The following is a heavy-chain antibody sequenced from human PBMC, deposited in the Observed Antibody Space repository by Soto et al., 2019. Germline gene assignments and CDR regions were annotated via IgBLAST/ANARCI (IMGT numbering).Heavy chain of an antibody. V-gene: IGHV4-59*01. D-gene: IGHD4-17*01. J-gene: IGHJ2*01. CDR3: ARSPLLYGDYASWYFDL. CDR1: GDSIRSYY. Sequence: QVQLQESGPGLVKPSETLSLTCTVSGDSIRSYYWSWIRQPPGKGLEWIGYIYDSGSTNYNPSLKSRVTISVDASKNQFSLKFTSVTAADMAVYFCARSPLLYGDYASWYFDLWGRGTLVNVS. CDR2: IYDSGST.